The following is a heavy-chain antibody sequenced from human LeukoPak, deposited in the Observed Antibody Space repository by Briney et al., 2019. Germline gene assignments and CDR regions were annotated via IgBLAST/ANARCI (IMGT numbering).Heavy chain of an antibody. V-gene: IGHV3-7*01. Sequence: GGSLRLSCAASGFTFTNYWMSWVRQAPGKGLEWVANIKQDGSEKYYADSVKGRFTISRDNSKNTLYLQMNSLRAEDTAVYYRAREATAFDYWGQGTLVTVSS. D-gene: IGHD1-26*01. CDR1: GFTFTNYW. CDR2: IKQDGSEK. J-gene: IGHJ4*02. CDR3: AREATAFDY.